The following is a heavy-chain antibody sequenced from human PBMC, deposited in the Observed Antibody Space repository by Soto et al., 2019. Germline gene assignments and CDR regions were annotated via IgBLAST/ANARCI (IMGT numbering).Heavy chain of an antibody. J-gene: IGHJ6*04. CDR1: GFTFDDYA. Sequence: GGSLRLSCAASGFTFDDYAMHWVRQAPGKGLEWVSGISWNSGSIGYADSVKGRFTISRDNAKNSLYLQMNSLRAEDTALYYCAKDMNDILTGPDVWGKGTTVTVSS. CDR2: ISWNSGSI. CDR3: AKDMNDILTGPDV. D-gene: IGHD3-9*01. V-gene: IGHV3-9*01.